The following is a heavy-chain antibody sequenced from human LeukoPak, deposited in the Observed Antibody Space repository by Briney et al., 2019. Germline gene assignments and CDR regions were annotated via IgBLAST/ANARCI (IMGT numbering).Heavy chain of an antibody. V-gene: IGHV1-2*02. CDR2: INPNSGDT. Sequence: ASVKVSCKASGYTFTGYYMHWVRQAPGQGLEWMGWINPNSGDTNYAQKFQGRVTMTRDTSISTAYMELSRLRSDDTAVYYCARDHGRGGYDSSGPIDYWGQGTLVTVSS. J-gene: IGHJ4*02. CDR1: GYTFTGYY. CDR3: ARDHGRGGYDSSGPIDY. D-gene: IGHD3-22*01.